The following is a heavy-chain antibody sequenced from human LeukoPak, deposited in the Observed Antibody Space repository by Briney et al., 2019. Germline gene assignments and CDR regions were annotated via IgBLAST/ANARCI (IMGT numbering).Heavy chain of an antibody. J-gene: IGHJ4*02. V-gene: IGHV3-30*18. Sequence: PGRSLRLSCAASGFTFSSYGMHWVRQAPGKGLEWVAVISYGGFNPYYADSVKGRFTISRDNSKNTLWLQMNSLRAEDTAVYYCAKVKEMYSSGSYYFDYWGQGTLVTVSS. D-gene: IGHD6-19*01. CDR2: ISYGGFNP. CDR1: GFTFSSYG. CDR3: AKVKEMYSSGSYYFDY.